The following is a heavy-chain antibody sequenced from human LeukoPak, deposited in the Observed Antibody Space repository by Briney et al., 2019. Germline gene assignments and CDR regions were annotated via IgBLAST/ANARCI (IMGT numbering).Heavy chain of an antibody. Sequence: EASVKVSCKASGGTFSSYAISWVRQAPGQGLEWMGGIIPIFGTANYAQKFQGRVTITADESTSTAYMELSSLRSEDTAVYYCARVFLGGSGSSGPYYYYYMDVWGKGTTVTVSS. CDR1: GGTFSSYA. D-gene: IGHD3-10*01. J-gene: IGHJ6*03. V-gene: IGHV1-69*13. CDR2: IIPIFGTA. CDR3: ARVFLGGSGSSGPYYYYYMDV.